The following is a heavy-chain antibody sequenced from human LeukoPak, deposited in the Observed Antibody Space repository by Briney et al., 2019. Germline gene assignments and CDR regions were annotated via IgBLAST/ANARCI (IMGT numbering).Heavy chain of an antibody. CDR2: ISSSSSYI. J-gene: IGHJ4*02. CDR3: ARDLSSSGTYYFDY. V-gene: IGHV3-21*01. Sequence: KXLXXXSSISSSSSYIYYADSVKGRFTISRDNAKNSLYLQMNSLRAEDTAVYYCARDLSSSGTYYFDYWGQGTLVTVSS. D-gene: IGHD6-13*01.